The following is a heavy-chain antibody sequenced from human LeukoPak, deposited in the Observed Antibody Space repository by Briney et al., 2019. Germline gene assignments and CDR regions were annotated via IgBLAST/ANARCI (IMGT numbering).Heavy chain of an antibody. CDR1: GFIFRNYW. CDR3: AITGGPTVTAFDL. V-gene: IGHV3-7*02. CDR2: INHDGGDK. J-gene: IGHJ4*02. Sequence: GGSLRLSCVASGFIFRNYWMSWVRQAPGKGLEWVANINHDGGDKNYVDSVKGRFTISRDNAKSSLYLQMNSLRVEDTAIYYCAITGGPTVTAFDLWGQGILVTVSS. D-gene: IGHD4-17*01.